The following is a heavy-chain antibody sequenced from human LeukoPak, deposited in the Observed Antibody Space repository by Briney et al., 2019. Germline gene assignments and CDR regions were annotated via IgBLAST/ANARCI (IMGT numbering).Heavy chain of an antibody. V-gene: IGHV3-48*04. J-gene: IGHJ5*02. CDR2: ISDRGTTK. CDR1: GFTFSSYS. CDR3: VRDHSGWSLDP. D-gene: IGHD6-19*01. Sequence: GGSLGLSCAASGFTFSSYSMNWVRQAPGKGLEWVSYISDRGTTKYYADSVKGRVTISRDNAKKSLYLQMNSLRAEDTAVYYCVRDHSGWSLDPWGQGTLVTVSS.